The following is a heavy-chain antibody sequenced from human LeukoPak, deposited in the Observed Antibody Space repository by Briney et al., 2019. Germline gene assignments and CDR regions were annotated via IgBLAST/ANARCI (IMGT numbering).Heavy chain of an antibody. D-gene: IGHD1-26*01. J-gene: IGHJ4*02. CDR3: ARDLVGEVTFDY. Sequence: ETLSLTCTVSGGSISSSSYYWGWVRQAPGKGLEWVANIKQDGSEKYYVDSVKGRFTISRDNAKNSLYLQMNSLRAEDTAVYYCARDLVGEVTFDYWGQGTLVTVSS. V-gene: IGHV3-7*01. CDR2: IKQDGSEK. CDR1: GGSISSSSYY.